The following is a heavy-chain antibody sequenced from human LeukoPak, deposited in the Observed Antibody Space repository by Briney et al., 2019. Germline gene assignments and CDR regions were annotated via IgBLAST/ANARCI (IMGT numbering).Heavy chain of an antibody. D-gene: IGHD2-2*01. CDR1: GFTFSSYA. Sequence: PGGSLRLSCAASGFTFSSYAMSWVRQAPGKGLEWVSAISGSGGSTYYADSVKGRFTISRDNSKNTLYLQMNSLRAEDTAVYYCAKDLLHCSSTSCPQTTDYWGQGTLVTVSS. CDR2: ISGSGGST. V-gene: IGHV3-23*01. CDR3: AKDLLHCSSTSCPQTTDY. J-gene: IGHJ4*02.